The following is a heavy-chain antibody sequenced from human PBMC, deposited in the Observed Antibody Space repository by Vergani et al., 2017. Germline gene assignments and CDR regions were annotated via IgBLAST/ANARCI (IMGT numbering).Heavy chain of an antibody. J-gene: IGHJ6*02. Sequence: EVQLLESGGGLVQPGGSLRLSCAASGFTFSSYAMSWVRQAPGKGLEWVSAISGSGGSTYYADSVKGRFTISRDNSKNTLYLQMNSLRAEDTAVYYCARETTVTTKRNYYYGMDVWGQGTTVTVSS. CDR1: GFTFSSYA. CDR2: ISGSGGST. D-gene: IGHD4-17*01. CDR3: ARETTVTTKRNYYYGMDV. V-gene: IGHV3-23*01.